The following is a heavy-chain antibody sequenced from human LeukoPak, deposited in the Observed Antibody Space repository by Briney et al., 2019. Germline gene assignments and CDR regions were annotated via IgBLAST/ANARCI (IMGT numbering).Heavy chain of an antibody. CDR3: ARRYCNATSCYFFDY. V-gene: IGHV3-53*01. Sequence: GGSLRLSCTTSGFNFNNAWMNWVRQAPGKGLEWVSAICRTGNTYYTDSVRGRFIISRDDAKNTVFLQMSGLRAEDTAVYYCARRYCNATSCYFFDYWGQGAPVTVTS. J-gene: IGHJ4*02. D-gene: IGHD2-15*01. CDR2: ICRTGNT. CDR1: GFNFNNAW.